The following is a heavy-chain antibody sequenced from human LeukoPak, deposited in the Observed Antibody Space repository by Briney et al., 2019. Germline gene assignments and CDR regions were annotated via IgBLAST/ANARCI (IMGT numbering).Heavy chain of an antibody. CDR2: INHSGST. D-gene: IGHD3-16*01. Sequence: PSETLSLTCAVYGGSFSGYYWSWIRQPPGKGLEWIGEINHSGSTNYNPSLKSRVTISVDTSKNQFSLKLSSVTAADTAVYYCARQTRSYDYVWGSSTYYYYYMDVWGKGTTVTVSS. J-gene: IGHJ6*03. CDR1: GGSFSGYY. V-gene: IGHV4-34*01. CDR3: ARQTRSYDYVWGSSTYYYYYMDV.